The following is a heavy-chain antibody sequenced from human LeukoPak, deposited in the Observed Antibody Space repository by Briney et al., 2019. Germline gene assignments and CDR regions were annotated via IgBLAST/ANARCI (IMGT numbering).Heavy chain of an antibody. CDR2: INPSGGST. J-gene: IGHJ6*03. D-gene: IGHD4-23*01. CDR1: GYTFTSYY. V-gene: IGHV1-46*01. CDR3: ARNYGGNDDYSYMDG. Sequence: ASVKVSCKASGYTFTSYYMHWVRQAPGQGLEWMGIINPSGGSTSYAQKFQGRVTMTRDISTSTVYMELSSLTSEDTAVYYCARNYGGNDDYSYMDGLGKGGTVTVCS.